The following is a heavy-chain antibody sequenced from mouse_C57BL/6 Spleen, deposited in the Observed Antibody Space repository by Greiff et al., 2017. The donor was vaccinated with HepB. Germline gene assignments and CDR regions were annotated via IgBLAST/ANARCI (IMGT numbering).Heavy chain of an antibody. D-gene: IGHD2-4*01. Sequence: QVQLQQSGAELVRPGASVTLSCKASGYTFTDYEMHWVKQTPVHGLEWIGAIDPETGGTAYNQKFKGKAILTADKSSSTAYMELRSLTSEDSAVYYCTRRGLRGAMDYWGQGTSVTVSS. CDR3: TRRGLRGAMDY. V-gene: IGHV1-15*01. CDR2: IDPETGGT. J-gene: IGHJ4*01. CDR1: GYTFTDYE.